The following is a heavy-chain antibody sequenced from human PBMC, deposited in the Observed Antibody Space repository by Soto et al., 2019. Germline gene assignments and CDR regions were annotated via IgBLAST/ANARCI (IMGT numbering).Heavy chain of an antibody. D-gene: IGHD6-13*01. CDR1: GGSMRNYF. Sequence: SETLSLTCTVSGGSMRNYFWTWIRQPPGKGLEWIGYIHYSGTTSFFPSYNPSLRSRVTISEDTSKNQFSLKLLSVTTADTAVYFCAVGEASSRNLAPYYLDFWGQGTLVTVSS. CDR3: AVGEASSRNLAPYYLDF. J-gene: IGHJ4*02. CDR2: IHYSGTT. V-gene: IGHV4-59*01.